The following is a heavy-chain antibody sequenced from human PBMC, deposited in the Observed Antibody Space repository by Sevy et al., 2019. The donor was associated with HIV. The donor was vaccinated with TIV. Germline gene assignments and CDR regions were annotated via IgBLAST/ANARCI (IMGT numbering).Heavy chain of an antibody. Sequence: SETLSLTCTVSGGSISSSSYYWGWIRQPPGKGLEWIGSIHYSGSTYYNPSLKSRVTISVDTSKNQFSLKLSSVTAADTAVYYCARSGATYYYYYYYMDVWGKGTTVTVSS. J-gene: IGHJ6*03. CDR3: ARSGATYYYYYYYMDV. CDR1: GGSISSSSYY. D-gene: IGHD1-26*01. V-gene: IGHV4-39*01. CDR2: IHYSGST.